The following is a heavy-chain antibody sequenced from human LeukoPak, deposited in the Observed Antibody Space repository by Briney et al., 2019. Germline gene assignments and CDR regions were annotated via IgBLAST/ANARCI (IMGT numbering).Heavy chain of an antibody. J-gene: IGHJ4*02. CDR2: INNVGSSI. CDR1: GFTSSSYA. V-gene: IGHV3-21*01. Sequence: PGGSQRLSCAASGFTSSSYAMIWVRQAPGKGLEWVSSINNVGSSIFYADSVKGRFTVSRDNTKNSLYLQMNSLRAEDTAVYYCARRFCSTTSCQAFESWGQGTLVTVSA. D-gene: IGHD2-2*01. CDR3: ARRFCSTTSCQAFES.